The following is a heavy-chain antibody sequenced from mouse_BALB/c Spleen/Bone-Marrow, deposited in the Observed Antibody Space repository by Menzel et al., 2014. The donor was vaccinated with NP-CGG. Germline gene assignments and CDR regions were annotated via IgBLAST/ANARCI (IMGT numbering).Heavy chain of an antibody. D-gene: IGHD3-2*01. J-gene: IGHJ3*01. CDR3: ARSGDSSGYGFAY. CDR2: IYPGDGST. Sequence: LVESGPELVKPGALVKISCKASGYTFTSYDINWVKQRPGQGLEWIGWIYPGDGSTKYNEKFKGKATLTADKSSSTAYMQLSSLTSENSAAYFRARSGDSSGYGFAYWGQGTLVTVSA. CDR1: GYTFTSYD. V-gene: IGHV1S33*01.